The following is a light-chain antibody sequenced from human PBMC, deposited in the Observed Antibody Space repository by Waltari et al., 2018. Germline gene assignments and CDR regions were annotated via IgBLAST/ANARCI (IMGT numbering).Light chain of an antibody. Sequence: DTVMTQSPDSLTVSLGERATINCKSSQSVLTSSNNKNYLAWYQPKPGQPPKALIYWASARESGVPDRFSGSGSGTDFTLTISSLQAEDVAVYYCQQYYSTPYSFGQGTKLEIK. CDR1: QSVLTSSNNKNY. CDR2: WAS. V-gene: IGKV4-1*01. J-gene: IGKJ2*01. CDR3: QQYYSTPYS.